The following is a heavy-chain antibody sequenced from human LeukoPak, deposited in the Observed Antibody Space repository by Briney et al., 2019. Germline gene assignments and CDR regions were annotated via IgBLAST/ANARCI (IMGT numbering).Heavy chain of an antibody. CDR2: INPNSGDT. V-gene: IGHV1-2*02. Sequence: ASVKVSCKASGYTFTDYYMHWVRQAPGQGLEWMGWINPNSGDTKYAQKFQGRVTMTRDTSTSTAYMELRSLRSDDTAVYYCARAWPHTAYFDYWGQGTLVTVSS. CDR1: GYTFTDYY. J-gene: IGHJ4*02. D-gene: IGHD4-17*01. CDR3: ARAWPHTAYFDY.